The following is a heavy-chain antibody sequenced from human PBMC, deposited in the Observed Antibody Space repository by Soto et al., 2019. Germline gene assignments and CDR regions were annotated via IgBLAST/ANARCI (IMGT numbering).Heavy chain of an antibody. CDR3: VLAYCGGDCYPSPGWYYFDY. CDR1: GFTFSSDW. V-gene: IGHV3-74*01. D-gene: IGHD2-21*02. CDR2: INTDGSST. Sequence: PRGSLRLSCAASGFTFSSDWMHWVRQAPGKGLVWVSRINTDGSSTTYADSVKGRFTISRDNSKNTLYLQMSSLRAEDTAVYYCVLAYCGGDCYPSPGWYYFDYWGQGTLVTVSS. J-gene: IGHJ4*02.